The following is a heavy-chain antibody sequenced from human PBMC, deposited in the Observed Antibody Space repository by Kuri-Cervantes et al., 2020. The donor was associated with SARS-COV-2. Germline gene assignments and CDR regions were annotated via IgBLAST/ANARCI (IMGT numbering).Heavy chain of an antibody. D-gene: IGHD2-2*01. V-gene: IGHV3-21*01. CDR1: EFTFSSYS. Sequence: GESLKISCAASEFTFSSYSMNWVRQAPGKGLEWVSSISSSSSYIYYADSVKGRFTISRDNAKNSLYLQMNSLRAEDTAVYYCARDPGYCSSTSCYVAYFDYWGQGTLVTVSS. CDR3: ARDPGYCSSTSCYVAYFDY. CDR2: ISSSSSYI. J-gene: IGHJ4*02.